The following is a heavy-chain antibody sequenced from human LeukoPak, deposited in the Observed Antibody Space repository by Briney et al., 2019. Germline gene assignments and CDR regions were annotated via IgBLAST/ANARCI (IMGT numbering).Heavy chain of an antibody. D-gene: IGHD3-3*01. V-gene: IGHV1-69*13. J-gene: IGHJ5*02. CDR1: GGTFSSYA. CDR2: IIPIFGTA. Sequence: ASVKVSCKASGGTFSSYAISWVRQAPGQGLEWMGGIIPIFGTANYAQKFQGRVTITADEFTSTAYMELSSLRSEDTAVYYCARGWRRFWSGPPSYFDPWGQGTLVTVSS. CDR3: ARGWRRFWSGPPSYFDP.